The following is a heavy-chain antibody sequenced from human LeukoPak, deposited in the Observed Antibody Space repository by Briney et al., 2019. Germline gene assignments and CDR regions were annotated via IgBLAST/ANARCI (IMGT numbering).Heavy chain of an antibody. Sequence: SCKVSGYTLTELSMHWVRQAPGKGLQWLAFIQSDGNNKYYADSVKGRFTISRDNSKNTLFLQMNSLRAEDTAVYYCAKDKSMVRELDYWGQGNLVTASS. D-gene: IGHD3-10*01. V-gene: IGHV3-30*02. J-gene: IGHJ4*02. CDR1: GYTLTELS. CDR3: AKDKSMVRELDY. CDR2: IQSDGNNK.